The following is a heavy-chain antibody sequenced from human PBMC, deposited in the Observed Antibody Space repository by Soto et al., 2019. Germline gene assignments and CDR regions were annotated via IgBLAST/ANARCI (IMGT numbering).Heavy chain of an antibody. CDR1: GFTFSSYS. Sequence: EVQLVESGGGLVQHGGSLRLSCAASGFTFSSYSMNWVRQAPGKGLEWVSYISSSSSTIYYADSVKGRFTISRDNAKNSLYLQMNSLRAEDTAVYYCARDGGYYYYGMDVWGQGTTVTVSS. D-gene: IGHD3-16*01. CDR3: ARDGGYYYYGMDV. CDR2: ISSSSSTI. J-gene: IGHJ6*02. V-gene: IGHV3-48*01.